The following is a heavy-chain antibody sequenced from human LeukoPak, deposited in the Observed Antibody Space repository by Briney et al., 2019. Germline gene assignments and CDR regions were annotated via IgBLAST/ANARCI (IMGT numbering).Heavy chain of an antibody. V-gene: IGHV7-4-1*02. Sequence: GASVKVSCKASGYTFTSYAMNWVRQAPGHGLEWRGWINTNTGNPTYAQGFTGRFVFSLDTSVSTAYLQISSLKSEDTAVYYCARGRLGRYSYGVDYWGQGTLVTVSS. CDR3: ARGRLGRYSYGVDY. CDR1: GYTFTSYA. CDR2: INTNTGNP. D-gene: IGHD5-18*01. J-gene: IGHJ4*02.